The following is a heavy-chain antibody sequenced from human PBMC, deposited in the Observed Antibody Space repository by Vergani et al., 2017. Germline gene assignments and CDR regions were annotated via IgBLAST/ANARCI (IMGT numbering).Heavy chain of an antibody. CDR2: ISGSGGST. J-gene: IGHJ6*03. D-gene: IGHD3-22*01. Sequence: EVQLLESGGGLVQPGGSLRLSCAASGFTFSSYAMSWVRQAPGKGLEWVSAISGSGGSTYYADSVKGRFTISRDNSKNTLYLQMNSLRTEDTAVYYCAKAKNVGMHCCGYYYDYYYYIDVWGQGTTVTVSS. CDR1: GFTFSSYA. V-gene: IGHV3-23*01. CDR3: AKAKNVGMHCCGYYYDYYYYIDV.